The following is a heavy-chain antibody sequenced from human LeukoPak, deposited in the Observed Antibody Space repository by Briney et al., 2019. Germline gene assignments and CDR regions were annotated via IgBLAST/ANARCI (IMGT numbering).Heavy chain of an antibody. Sequence: SVKVSCKASGGTFSSYAISWVRQAPGQGLEWMGRIIPILGIANYAQKFQGRVTFTADKSTSTAYMELSSLRSEDTAVYYCAREYDIVVVVAATPNYFDYWGQGTLVTVSS. CDR2: IIPILGIA. CDR1: GGTFSSYA. CDR3: AREYDIVVVVAATPNYFDY. D-gene: IGHD2-15*01. V-gene: IGHV1-69*04. J-gene: IGHJ4*02.